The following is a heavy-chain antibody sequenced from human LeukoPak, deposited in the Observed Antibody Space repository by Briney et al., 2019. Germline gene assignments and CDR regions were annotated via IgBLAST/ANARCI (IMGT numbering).Heavy chain of an antibody. Sequence: SETLSLTCTVSGGSISSYYWSCIRQPPGKGLEWIGYIYSSRSTNYNPSLKSRVTISVDTSKNQFSLKLTSVTAADTAVYYCARTYYFDSGSYHFDYWGQGTLVTASA. D-gene: IGHD3-10*01. J-gene: IGHJ4*02. CDR1: GGSISSYY. CDR2: IYSSRST. CDR3: ARTYYFDSGSYHFDY. V-gene: IGHV4-59*08.